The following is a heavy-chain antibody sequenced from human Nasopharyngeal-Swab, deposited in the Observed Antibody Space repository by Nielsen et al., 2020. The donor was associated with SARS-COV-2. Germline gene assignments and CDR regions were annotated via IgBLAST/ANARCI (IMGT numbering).Heavy chain of an antibody. V-gene: IGHV4-31*03. D-gene: IGHD4-23*01. CDR3: ARNDLVDYGGNPNDDAFDI. Sequence: SETLSLTCTVSGGSISSGGYYWSWIRQHPGKGLEWIGYIYYSGSTYYNPSLKSRVTISVDTSKNQFSLKLSSVTAADTAVYYCARNDLVDYGGNPNDDAFDIWGQGTMVTVSS. J-gene: IGHJ3*02. CDR2: IYYSGST. CDR1: GGSISSGGYY.